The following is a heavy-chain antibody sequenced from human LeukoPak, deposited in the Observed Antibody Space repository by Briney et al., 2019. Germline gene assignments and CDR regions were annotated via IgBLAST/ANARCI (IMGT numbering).Heavy chain of an antibody. J-gene: IGHJ3*02. CDR1: GGSISSYY. V-gene: IGHV4-59*12. CDR2: IYYSGST. D-gene: IGHD6-6*01. Sequence: SETLSLTCTVSGGSISSYYWSWIRQPPGKGLEWIGYIYYSGSTNYNPSLKSRVTISVDTSKNQFSLKLSSVTAADTAVYYCAREAYSSSPGAFDIWGQGTMVTASS. CDR3: AREAYSSSPGAFDI.